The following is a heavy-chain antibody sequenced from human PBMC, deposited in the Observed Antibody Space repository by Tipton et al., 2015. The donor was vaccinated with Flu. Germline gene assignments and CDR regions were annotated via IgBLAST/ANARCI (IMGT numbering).Heavy chain of an antibody. D-gene: IGHD2-15*01. CDR3: ASPLKWYLKDYYGMDV. J-gene: IGHJ6*02. V-gene: IGHV1-69*09. CDR1: GGTFSSYA. CDR2: IIPILGIA. Sequence: QMQLVQSGAEVKKPGSSVKVSCKASGGTFSSYAISWVRQAPGQGLEWMGRIIPILGIANYAQKFQGRVTITADKSTSTAYMELSSLRSEDTAVYYCASPLKWYLKDYYGMDVWGQGTTVTVSS.